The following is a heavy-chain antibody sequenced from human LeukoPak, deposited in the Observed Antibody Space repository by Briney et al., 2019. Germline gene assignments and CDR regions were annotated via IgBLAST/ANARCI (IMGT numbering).Heavy chain of an antibody. V-gene: IGHV4-61*02. J-gene: IGHJ5*02. CDR2: IYTSGST. CDR3: ARQATYSSSWYNWFDP. CDR1: RGSISRSGYY. D-gene: IGHD6-13*01. Sequence: PSETLSLTCTVSRGSISRSGYYWSWIRQPAGKELEWIGRIYTSGSTNYNPSLKSRVTISVDTSKNQFSLKLSSVTAADTAVYYCARQATYSSSWYNWFDPWGQGTLVTVSS.